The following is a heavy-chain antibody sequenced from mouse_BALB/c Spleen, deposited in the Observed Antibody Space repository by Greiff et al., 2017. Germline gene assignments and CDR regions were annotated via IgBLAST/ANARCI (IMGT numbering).Heavy chain of an antibody. CDR3: ARDYYGNYDAMDY. D-gene: IGHD2-1*01. CDR1: GFTFSSYA. Sequence: EVKLMESGGGLVKPGGSLKLSCAASGFTFSSYAMSWVRQTPEKRLEWVASISSGGSTYYPDSVKGRFTIPRDNARNILYLQMSSLRSEDTAMYYCARDYYGNYDAMDYWGQGTSVTVSS. V-gene: IGHV5-6-5*01. J-gene: IGHJ4*01. CDR2: ISSGGST.